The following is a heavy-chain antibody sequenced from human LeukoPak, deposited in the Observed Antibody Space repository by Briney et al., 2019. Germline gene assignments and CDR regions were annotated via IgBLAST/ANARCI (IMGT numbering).Heavy chain of an antibody. J-gene: IGHJ6*02. CDR1: GYTFTGYY. D-gene: IGHD2-2*01. V-gene: IGHV1-2*02. CDR3: ARAYCSSTSCQYYYYYGMDV. Sequence: ASVKVSCKASGYTFTGYYMHWVRQAPGQGLEWMGWINPNGGGTNYAQKFQGRVTMTRDTSISTAYMELSRLRSDDTAVYYCARAYCSSTSCQYYYYYGMDVWGQGTTVTVSS. CDR2: INPNGGGT.